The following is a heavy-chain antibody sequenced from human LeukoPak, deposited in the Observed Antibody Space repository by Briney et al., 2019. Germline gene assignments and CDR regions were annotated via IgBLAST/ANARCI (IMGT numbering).Heavy chain of an antibody. Sequence: PSETLSLTCTVSGGSISSYYWSWIRQPPGKGLEWIGYIYYSGSTNYNPPLKSRVTISVDTSKNQFSLKLSSVTAADTAVYYCAREALADYVWGSYRHDAFDIWGQGTMVTVSS. J-gene: IGHJ3*02. V-gene: IGHV4-59*01. CDR3: AREALADYVWGSYRHDAFDI. CDR1: GGSISSYY. D-gene: IGHD3-16*02. CDR2: IYYSGST.